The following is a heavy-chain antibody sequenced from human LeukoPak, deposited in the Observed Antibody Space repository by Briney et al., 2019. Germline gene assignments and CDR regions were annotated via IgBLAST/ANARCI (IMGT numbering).Heavy chain of an antibody. J-gene: IGHJ6*03. Sequence: SETLSLTCTVSGGSISSSSYYWGCIRQPPGKGLEWIGSSYYSGSTYYNPSLKSRVTISVDTSKNQFSLKLSSVTAADTAVYYCARSDCSSTSCPHAGYYYYMDVWGKGTTVTVPS. CDR3: ARSDCSSTSCPHAGYYYYMDV. CDR1: GGSISSSSYY. D-gene: IGHD2-2*01. V-gene: IGHV4-39*01. CDR2: SYYSGST.